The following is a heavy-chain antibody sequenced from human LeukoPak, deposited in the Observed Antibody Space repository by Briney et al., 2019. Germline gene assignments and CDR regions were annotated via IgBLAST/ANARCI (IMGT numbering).Heavy chain of an antibody. Sequence: PSETLSLTCTVSGGSISSYYWSWIRQPPGKGLEWIGYIYYSGSTNYNPSLKSRVTISVDTSKNQFSLKLSSVTAADTAVYYCARGLIMAVAGRGEFHYWGQGTLVTVS. CDR2: IYYSGST. V-gene: IGHV4-59*01. CDR3: ARGLIMAVAGRGEFHY. CDR1: GGSISSYY. J-gene: IGHJ4*02. D-gene: IGHD6-13*01.